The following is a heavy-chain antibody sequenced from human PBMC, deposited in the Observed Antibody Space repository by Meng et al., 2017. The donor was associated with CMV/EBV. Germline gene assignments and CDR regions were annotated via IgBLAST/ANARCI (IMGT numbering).Heavy chain of an antibody. CDR1: GFTFSSYS. J-gene: IGHJ4*02. D-gene: IGHD5-24*01. CDR2: ISSSSSYI. CDR3: ARGEMATIRPLDY. Sequence: GGPLRLSCAASGFTFSSYSMNWVRQAPGKGLEWVSSISSSSSYIYYADSVKGRFTISRDNAKNSLYQQMNSLRAEDTAVYYCARGEMATIRPLDYWGQGTLVTVSS. V-gene: IGHV3-21*01.